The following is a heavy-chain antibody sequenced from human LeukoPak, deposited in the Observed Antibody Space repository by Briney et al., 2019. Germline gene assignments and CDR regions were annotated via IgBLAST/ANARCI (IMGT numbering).Heavy chain of an antibody. D-gene: IGHD1-26*01. CDR3: ARGEVGATRNWFDP. Sequence: GASVKVYCKASGYTFTGYYMHWVRQAPGQGLEWMGRINPNSGGTNYAQKFQGRVTMTRDTSISTAYMELSRLRSDDTAVYYCARGEVGATRNWFDPWGQGTLVTVSS. CDR1: GYTFTGYY. CDR2: INPNSGGT. V-gene: IGHV1-2*06. J-gene: IGHJ5*02.